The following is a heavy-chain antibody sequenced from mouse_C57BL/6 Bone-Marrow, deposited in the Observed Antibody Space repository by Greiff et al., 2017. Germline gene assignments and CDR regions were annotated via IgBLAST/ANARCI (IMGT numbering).Heavy chain of an antibody. Sequence: QVQLQQPGAELVKPGASVKLSCKASGYTFTSYWMQWVKQRPGQGLEWIGEIDPSDSYTNYNQKFKGKAKLTVDTASSTAYMQLSSLTSEDSAVYYCASVYYSSYWGQGTTLTVSS. CDR2: IDPSDSYT. J-gene: IGHJ2*01. CDR1: GYTFTSYW. D-gene: IGHD2-12*01. V-gene: IGHV1-50*01. CDR3: ASVYYSSY.